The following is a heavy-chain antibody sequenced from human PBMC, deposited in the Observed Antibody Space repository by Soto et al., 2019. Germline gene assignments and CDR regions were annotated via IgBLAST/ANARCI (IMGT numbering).Heavy chain of an antibody. Sequence: ASVKVSCKASGYTFTSYYMHLVRQAPGQGLEWMGIINPSGGSTSYAQKFQGRVTMTRDTSTSTVYMELSSLRSEDTAVYYCARDLGCSGGSCYDIYYYYGMDVWGQGTTVTVSS. CDR3: ARDLGCSGGSCYDIYYYYGMDV. J-gene: IGHJ6*02. D-gene: IGHD2-15*01. CDR2: INPSGGST. V-gene: IGHV1-46*01. CDR1: GYTFTSYY.